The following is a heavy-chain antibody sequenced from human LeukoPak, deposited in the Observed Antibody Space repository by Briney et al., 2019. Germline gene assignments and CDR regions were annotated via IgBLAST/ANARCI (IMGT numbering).Heavy chain of an antibody. Sequence: PSETLSLTCTVSGGSISSDGYYWSWIRQHPGKGLEWIGYIYYSGSTYYNPSLKSRVTISVDTSKNQFSLKLSSVTAADTAVYYCARGRGYCSGGSCNFDYWGQGTLVTVSS. CDR1: GGSISSDGYY. CDR2: IYYSGST. V-gene: IGHV4-31*03. D-gene: IGHD2-15*01. J-gene: IGHJ4*02. CDR3: ARGRGYCSGGSCNFDY.